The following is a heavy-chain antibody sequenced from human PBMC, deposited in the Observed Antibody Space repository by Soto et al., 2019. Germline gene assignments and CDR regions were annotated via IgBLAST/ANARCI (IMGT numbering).Heavy chain of an antibody. V-gene: IGHV1-69*02. D-gene: IGHD5-18*01. CDR3: ARLDTAMVTPRFDY. Sequence: QVQLVQSGAEVKKPGSSVKVSCKASGGTFSSYTISWVRQAPGQGLEWMGRIIPILGIANYAQKFQGRVPITADKSTSTAYMEVSSLRSEDTAVYYCARLDTAMVTPRFDYWGQGTLVTVSS. CDR1: GGTFSSYT. CDR2: IIPILGIA. J-gene: IGHJ4*02.